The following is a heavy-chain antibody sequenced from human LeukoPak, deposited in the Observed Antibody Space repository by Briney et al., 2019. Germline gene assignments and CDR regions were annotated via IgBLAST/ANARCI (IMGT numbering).Heavy chain of an antibody. D-gene: IGHD6-13*01. V-gene: IGHV4-59*12. CDR3: ARDRGVSGFDY. CDR2: IHYSGST. CDR1: GDSISNYY. J-gene: IGHJ4*02. Sequence: PSETLSLTCTVSGDSISNYYWSWIRQPPGKGLEWIGYIHYSGSTNYNPSLKSRVTISVDTSKNQFSLRLSSVTAADTAFYYCARDRGVSGFDYWGQGTLVTVS.